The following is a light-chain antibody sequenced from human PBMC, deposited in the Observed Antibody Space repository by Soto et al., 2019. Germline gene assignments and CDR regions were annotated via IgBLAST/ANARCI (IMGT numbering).Light chain of an antibody. J-gene: IGKJ1*01. CDR1: QTIANNY. V-gene: IGKV3-20*01. CDR3: QQYGSSPWT. CDR2: DAS. Sequence: EVALTQSPGTLSLSPGARATLSCRASQTIANNYLTWYQQKPGQAPRVLIYDASTRATGIPDRFGGSGSGTDFTLTISRLEPEDFAVYYCQQYGSSPWTFGQGTRWIS.